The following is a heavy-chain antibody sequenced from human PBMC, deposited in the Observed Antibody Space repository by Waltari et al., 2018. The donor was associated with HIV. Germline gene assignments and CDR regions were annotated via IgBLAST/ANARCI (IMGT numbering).Heavy chain of an antibody. D-gene: IGHD5-12*01. CDR2: ISSGSTSI. V-gene: IGHV3-48*02. CDR3: ASEVARGYYAMDV. J-gene: IGHJ6*02. CDR1: GFTFSAYS. Sequence: DVQLVESGGDFVQPGGSLRLSCAASGFTFSAYSMNWVRQAPGKGLEWISYISSGSTSIYYADSVKGRFTISRDNAKKSLYLQMDSLRDEDTAVYYCASEVARGYYAMDVWGQGTTITVSS.